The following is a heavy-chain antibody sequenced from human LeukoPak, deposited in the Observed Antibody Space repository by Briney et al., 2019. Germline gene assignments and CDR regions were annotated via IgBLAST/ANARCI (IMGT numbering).Heavy chain of an antibody. CDR1: GFTVSSNY. CDR3: ARVKYDILTGYYELFDY. Sequence: GGSLRLSCAASGFTVSSNYMSWVRQAPGKGLEWVSVIYSGGSTYYADSVKGRFTISRDNSKNTLYLQMNSLRAEDTAVYYCARVKYDILTGYYELFDYWGQGTLVTVSS. CDR2: IYSGGST. D-gene: IGHD3-9*01. J-gene: IGHJ4*02. V-gene: IGHV3-66*01.